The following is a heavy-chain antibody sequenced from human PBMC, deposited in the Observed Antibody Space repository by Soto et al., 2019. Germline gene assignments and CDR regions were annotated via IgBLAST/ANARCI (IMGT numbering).Heavy chain of an antibody. V-gene: IGHV3-33*01. CDR3: ARGRGDDYGDYYFDY. CDR2: IGFDGSNK. CDR1: GFTFSSYG. Sequence: QVQLVESGGGVVQPVRSLRLSCAASGFTFSSYGMHWVRQPPGKGLEWVAVIGFDGSNKYYVDSVKGRFTVSGDNSKNTLYLKMNSLTAEDMSVYYCARGRGDDYGDYYFDYWGQGTLVTVSS. J-gene: IGHJ4*02. D-gene: IGHD4-17*01.